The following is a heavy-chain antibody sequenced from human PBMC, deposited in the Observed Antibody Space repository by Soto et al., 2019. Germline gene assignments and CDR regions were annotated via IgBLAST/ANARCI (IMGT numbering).Heavy chain of an antibody. V-gene: IGHV1-2*04. CDR2: INPNSGGT. CDR1: GYTFTGYY. D-gene: IGHD6-13*01. Sequence: ASVKVSCKASGYTFTGYYMHWVRQAPGQGLEWMGWINPNSGGTNYAQKFQGWVTMTRDTSISTAYMELSRLRSDDTAVYYCARDRGSSSWYDYYYGMDVWGQGTTVTVSS. J-gene: IGHJ6*02. CDR3: ARDRGSSSWYDYYYGMDV.